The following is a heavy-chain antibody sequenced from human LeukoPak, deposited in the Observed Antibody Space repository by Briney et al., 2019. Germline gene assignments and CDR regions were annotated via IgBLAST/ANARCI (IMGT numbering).Heavy chain of an antibody. D-gene: IGHD5-12*01. CDR3: TRGYVGIDY. CDR1: GFTFSSYW. V-gene: IGHV3-7*04. Sequence: GGSLRLSCAASGFTFSSYWMSWVRQDPGKGLEKVANINQDGSDMYYLDSVKGRFTISRDNAKNTLYLQMNSLRAEDTAVYYCTRGYVGIDYWGQGTLVTVSS. CDR2: INQDGSDM. J-gene: IGHJ4*02.